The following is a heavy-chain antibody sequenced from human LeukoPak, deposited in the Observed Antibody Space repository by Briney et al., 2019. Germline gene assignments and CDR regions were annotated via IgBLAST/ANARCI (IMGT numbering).Heavy chain of an antibody. J-gene: IGHJ4*02. Sequence: SGVSLRLSCAASGFTFSSYSMNWVRQAPGKGLEWVSSISSSSSYIYYADSVKGRFTISRDNAKNSLYLQMNSLRAEDTAVYYCARDSSSGTVNFDYWGQGTLVTVSS. CDR1: GFTFSSYS. CDR2: ISSSSSYI. V-gene: IGHV3-21*01. D-gene: IGHD6-6*01. CDR3: ARDSSSGTVNFDY.